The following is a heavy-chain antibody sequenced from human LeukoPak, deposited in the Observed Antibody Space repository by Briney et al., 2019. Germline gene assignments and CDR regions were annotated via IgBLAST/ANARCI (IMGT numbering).Heavy chain of an antibody. J-gene: IGHJ6*03. Sequence: ASVKVSCKASGGTFSSYAISWVRQAPGQGLEWMGGIIPIFGTANYAQKFQGRVTITADKSTSTAYMELSSLRSDDTAVYYCARTYSGWYNYYYMDVWGKGTTVTVSS. CDR3: ARTYSGWYNYYYMDV. V-gene: IGHV1-69*06. CDR1: GGTFSSYA. D-gene: IGHD6-19*01. CDR2: IIPIFGTA.